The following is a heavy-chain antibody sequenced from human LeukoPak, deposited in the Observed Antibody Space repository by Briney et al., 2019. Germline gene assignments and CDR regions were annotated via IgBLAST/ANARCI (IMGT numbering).Heavy chain of an antibody. D-gene: IGHD5-12*01. Sequence: PGGSLRLSCAASGFTFSSYDMHWVRQATGKGLEWVSAIGTAGDTYYPGSVKGRFTISRENAKNSLYLQMNSLRAGDTAVYYCARVFRGYGGYDHPNYGMDVWGQGTTVTVSS. V-gene: IGHV3-13*01. CDR2: IGTAGDT. CDR3: ARVFRGYGGYDHPNYGMDV. CDR1: GFTFSSYD. J-gene: IGHJ6*02.